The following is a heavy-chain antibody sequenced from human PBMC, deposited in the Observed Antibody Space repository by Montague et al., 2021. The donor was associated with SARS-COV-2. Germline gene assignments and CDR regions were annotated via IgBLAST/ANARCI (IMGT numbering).Heavy chain of an antibody. CDR1: GFSLSTSGMG. Sequence: PALVKPTQTLTLTCAFSGFSLSTSGMGVSWIRQPPGKALEWLALIDWDDDNCYNTSLKTRLTIPKDTSKNQVVLTMTNMDPVDTATYYCAHIAIRGWFDRGEYYFDSWGQGTLVTVSS. D-gene: IGHD6-19*01. CDR3: AHIAIRGWFDRGEYYFDS. J-gene: IGHJ4*02. V-gene: IGHV2-70*01. CDR2: IDWDDDN.